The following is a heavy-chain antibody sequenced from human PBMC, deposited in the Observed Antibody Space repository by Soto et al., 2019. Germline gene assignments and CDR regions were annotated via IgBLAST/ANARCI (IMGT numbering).Heavy chain of an antibody. CDR2: IDPSDSYT. Sequence: GESLKISCNGSGYIFTSYWISWVRQMPGKGLEWMGRIDPSDSYTNYSPSFQGHVTISADKSISTAYLQWSSLKASDTAMYYCARRNYDILTGIYYYGMDVWGQGTTVTVSS. V-gene: IGHV5-10-1*01. CDR3: ARRNYDILTGIYYYGMDV. J-gene: IGHJ6*02. CDR1: GYIFTSYW. D-gene: IGHD3-9*01.